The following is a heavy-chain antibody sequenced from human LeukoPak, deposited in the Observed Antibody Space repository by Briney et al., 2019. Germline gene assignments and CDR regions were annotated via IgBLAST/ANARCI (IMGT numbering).Heavy chain of an antibody. J-gene: IGHJ4*02. V-gene: IGHV4-59*12. Sequence: SETLSLTCTVSGGSISSYYWSWIRQPPGKGLEWVGYIYYSGSTNYNPSLKSRVTMSVDTSKHQFSLKLSSVTAADTAVYYCARDRPGYSSGWYGEPFDYWGQGTLVTVSS. CDR2: IYYSGST. CDR1: GGSISSYY. CDR3: ARDRPGYSSGWYGEPFDY. D-gene: IGHD6-19*01.